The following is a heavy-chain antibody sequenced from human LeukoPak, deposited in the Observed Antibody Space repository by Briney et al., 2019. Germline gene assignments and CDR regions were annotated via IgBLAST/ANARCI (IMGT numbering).Heavy chain of an antibody. CDR1: GGSISSYY. J-gene: IGHJ4*02. Sequence: PSETLSLTCTVSGGSISSYYWSWIRQPPGKGLEWIGYIYYSGSTNYNPSLHSRVTISVDTPKNQFSLRLSLVTRPGMAVYYGMTDSSLSRPGFDTRGQGTLFTVSS. D-gene: IGHD3-9*01. CDR3: MTDSSLSRPGFDT. CDR2: IYYSGST. V-gene: IGHV4-59*01.